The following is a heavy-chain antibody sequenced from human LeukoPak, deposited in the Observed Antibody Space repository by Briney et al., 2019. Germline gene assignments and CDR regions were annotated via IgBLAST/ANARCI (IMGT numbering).Heavy chain of an antibody. CDR1: GGSINKYY. CDR2: VHDSAGT. CDR3: AKGRKDFDTNLGPFDS. Sequence: SETLSLTCTVSGGSINKYYWSWIRQSPGKGLEWLGYVHDSAGTIYNPSLKSRVTISVGTSKTQFSLKVTSVTTADTAVYYCAKGRKDFDTNLGPFDSWGQGILVTVSS. J-gene: IGHJ4*02. D-gene: IGHD3-9*01. V-gene: IGHV4-59*01.